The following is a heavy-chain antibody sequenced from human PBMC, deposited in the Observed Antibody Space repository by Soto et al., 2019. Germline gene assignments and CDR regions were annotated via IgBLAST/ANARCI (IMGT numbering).Heavy chain of an antibody. CDR2: ITGSSATI. Sequence: EMQLVESGGGLVRPGESLRLSCAASGFTFSAYSMNWVRQAPGKGLEWISYITGSSATIYYADSVQGRFTISRDNAKNSLYLQMNSLRDEDTAIYFCARDNGMAGSFDPWGQGTLVTVSS. V-gene: IGHV3-48*02. CDR1: GFTFSAYS. CDR3: ARDNGMAGSFDP. D-gene: IGHD2-8*01. J-gene: IGHJ5*02.